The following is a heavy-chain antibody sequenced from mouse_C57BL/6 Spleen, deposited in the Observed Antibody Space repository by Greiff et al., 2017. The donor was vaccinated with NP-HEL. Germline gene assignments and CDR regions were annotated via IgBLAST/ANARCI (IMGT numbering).Heavy chain of an antibody. V-gene: IGHV1-39*01. D-gene: IGHD2-3*01. CDR3: ARRGYEGYAMDY. Sequence: LVEPGASVKISCKASGYSFTDYNMNWVKQSNGKSLEWIGVINPNYGTTSYNQKFKGKATLTVDQSSSTAYMQLNSLTSEDSAVYYCARRGYEGYAMDYWGQGTSVTVSS. J-gene: IGHJ4*01. CDR1: GYSFTDYN. CDR2: INPNYGTT.